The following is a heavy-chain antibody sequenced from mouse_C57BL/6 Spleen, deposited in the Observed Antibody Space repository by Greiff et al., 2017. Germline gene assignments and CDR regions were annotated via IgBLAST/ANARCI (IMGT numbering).Heavy chain of an antibody. CDR3: ARRGDYDDDGEYYYAMDY. CDR1: GYTFTTYP. V-gene: IGHV1-47*01. Sequence: QVHVKQSGAELVKPGASVKMSCKASGYTFTTYPIEWMKQNHGKSLEWIGNFHPYNDDTKYNEKFKGKATLTVEKSSSTVYLELSRLTSDDSAVYYCARRGDYDDDGEYYYAMDYWGQGTSVTVSS. J-gene: IGHJ4*01. CDR2: FHPYNDDT. D-gene: IGHD2-4*01.